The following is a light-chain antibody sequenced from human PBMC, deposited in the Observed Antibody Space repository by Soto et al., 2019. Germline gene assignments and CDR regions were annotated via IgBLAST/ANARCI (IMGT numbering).Light chain of an antibody. CDR1: SSDVGGYNY. J-gene: IGLJ1*01. CDR3: SSYTDSRSTLTV. V-gene: IGLV2-14*01. CDR2: EVS. Sequence: QSALTQPASVSGSPGQSITISCTGTSSDVGGYNYVSWYQQHPGKAPKLLIFEVSSRPSGVSNRFSGSKSGNTASLTISGLQAEDEADYYFSSYTDSRSTLTVCGTGTKLPVL.